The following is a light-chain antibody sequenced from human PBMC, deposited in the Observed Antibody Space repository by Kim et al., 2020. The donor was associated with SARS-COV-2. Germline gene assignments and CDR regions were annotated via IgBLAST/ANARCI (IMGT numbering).Light chain of an antibody. Sequence: VSPGQTASITCSGDKLGDKYACWYQQKPGQSPVLVIYQDSRRPSGIPERFSGSNSGNTATLTISGTQAMDEADYYCQAWDSSTLYVFGTGTKVTVL. CDR2: QDS. V-gene: IGLV3-1*01. CDR1: KLGDKY. J-gene: IGLJ1*01. CDR3: QAWDSSTLYV.